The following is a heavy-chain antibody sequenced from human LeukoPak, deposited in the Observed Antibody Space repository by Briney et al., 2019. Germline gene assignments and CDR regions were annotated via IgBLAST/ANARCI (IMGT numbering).Heavy chain of an antibody. Sequence: PGGSLRLSCAASGFSFSSYALSWVRQAPGKGLEWVSGISGSGGSTYYADSVKGRFTISRDNSKNTLYLQMNSLRAEDTAVYYCAKGDWLYYFDYWGQGTLVTVSS. V-gene: IGHV3-23*01. CDR3: AKGDWLYYFDY. D-gene: IGHD3-9*01. CDR1: GFSFSSYA. J-gene: IGHJ4*02. CDR2: ISGSGGST.